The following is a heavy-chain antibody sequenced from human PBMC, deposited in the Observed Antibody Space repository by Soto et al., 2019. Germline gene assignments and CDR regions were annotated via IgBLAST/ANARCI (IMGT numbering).Heavy chain of an antibody. Sequence: QVQLQESGPGLVKPSGTPSLTCAVSGGSISSSNWWRWVRQPPGKGLEWIGEMYHSGSTNYNPTLKTRVTISVDKSKNQFSLKLSYVTAADTAVYYCARDYMVRGVMRWFDPGGQGTRVTVSS. J-gene: IGHJ5*02. CDR3: ARDYMVRGVMRWFDP. CDR1: GGSISSSNW. V-gene: IGHV4-4*02. D-gene: IGHD3-10*01. CDR2: MYHSGST.